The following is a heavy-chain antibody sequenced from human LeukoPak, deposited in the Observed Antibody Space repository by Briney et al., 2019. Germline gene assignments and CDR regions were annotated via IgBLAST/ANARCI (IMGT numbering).Heavy chain of an antibody. D-gene: IGHD5-18*01. CDR3: AADSYSYGLKDGMDV. Sequence: GASVKVSCKASGFTFTSSAVQWVRQARGQRLEWIGWIVVGSGNTNYAQKFQERDTITRDMSTSTAYMELSSLRSEDTAVYYCAADSYSYGLKDGMDVWGQGTTVTVSS. CDR2: IVVGSGNT. V-gene: IGHV1-58*01. CDR1: GFTFTSSA. J-gene: IGHJ6*02.